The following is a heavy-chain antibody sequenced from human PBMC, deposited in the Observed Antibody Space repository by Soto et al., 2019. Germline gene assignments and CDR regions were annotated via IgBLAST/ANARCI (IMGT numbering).Heavy chain of an antibody. CDR2: IIPVFGTT. CDR1: GGTFSNYT. CDR3: ARASPYIVVPKPTGNQDYYGMDA. D-gene: IGHD2-2*01. V-gene: IGHV1-69*01. Sequence: QVQLVQSGAAVKKPGSSVKVFCKASGGTFSNYTISWVRQAPGQGLEWMGGIIPVFGTTDYEHKFQRRVQTNADGATSTAYMKLSSRTSADTAVYYCARASPYIVVPKPTGNQDYYGMDAWGQGTTVTVSS. J-gene: IGHJ6*02.